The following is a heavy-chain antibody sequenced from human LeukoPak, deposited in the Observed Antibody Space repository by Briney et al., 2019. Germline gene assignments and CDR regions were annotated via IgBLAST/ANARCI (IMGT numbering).Heavy chain of an antibody. D-gene: IGHD3-10*01. Sequence: SETLSLTCTVSGGSISSYYWSWIRQPAEKGLERIGRIYSSGSTTYNPSLKSRVTMSVDTSKNQFSLKVTSVTAADTAVYYCARDSGTTGEVKFDPWGQGTLVTVSS. CDR3: ARDSGTTGEVKFDP. CDR2: IYSSGST. J-gene: IGHJ5*02. V-gene: IGHV4-4*07. CDR1: GGSISSYY.